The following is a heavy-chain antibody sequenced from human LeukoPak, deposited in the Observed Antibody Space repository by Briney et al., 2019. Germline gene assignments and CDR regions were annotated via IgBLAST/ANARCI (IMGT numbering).Heavy chain of an antibody. CDR2: ISSSGSTI. V-gene: IGHV3-48*03. Sequence: GGSLRLSCAASGFTFSSYEMNWVRQAPGKGLEWVSYISSSGSTIYYADSVKGRFTISRDNAKNSLYLQINSLRAEDTAVYYCARDRSRGENWFDPWGQGTLVTVSS. J-gene: IGHJ5*02. CDR1: GFTFSSYE. D-gene: IGHD3-10*01. CDR3: ARDRSRGENWFDP.